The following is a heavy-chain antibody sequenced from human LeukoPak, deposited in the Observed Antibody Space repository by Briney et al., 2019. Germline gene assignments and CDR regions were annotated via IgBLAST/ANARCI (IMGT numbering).Heavy chain of an antibody. D-gene: IGHD6-19*01. V-gene: IGHV3-30*18. CDR3: AKDSREHSSGWYWSDYFDY. CDR1: GFTFSSYG. CDR2: ISYDGSNK. Sequence: GGSPRLSCAASGFTFSSYGMHWVRQAPGKGLEWVAVISYDGSNKYYADSVKGRFTISRDNSKITLYLQMNSLRAEDTAVYYCAKDSREHSSGWYWSDYFDYWGQGTLVTVSS. J-gene: IGHJ4*02.